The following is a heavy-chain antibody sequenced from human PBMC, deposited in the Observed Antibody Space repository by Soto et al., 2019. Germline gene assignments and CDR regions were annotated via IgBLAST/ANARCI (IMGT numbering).Heavy chain of an antibody. V-gene: IGHV3-23*01. D-gene: IGHD2-15*01. CDR3: AKDRRDSVVVVAATRGYFDS. CDR1: GFTFSSYA. J-gene: IGHJ4*02. CDR2: ISGSGGST. Sequence: EVQLLESGGGLVQPGGSLRLSCAASGFTFSSYAMSWVRQAPGKGLELVSAISGSGGSTYYADSVQGRFTIPRDNAKNTPHRQMNSLRAEDTAVYYCAKDRRDSVVVVAATRGYFDSWGQGTLVTVSS.